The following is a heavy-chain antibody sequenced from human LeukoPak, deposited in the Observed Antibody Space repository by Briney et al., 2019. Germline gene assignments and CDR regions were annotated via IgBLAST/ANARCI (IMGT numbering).Heavy chain of an antibody. D-gene: IGHD3-9*01. J-gene: IGHJ4*02. CDR3: AKDLRAYDILTGPGGLGY. CDR2: ISWNSGSI. CDR1: GFTFDDYA. V-gene: IGHV3-9*03. Sequence: GGSLRLSCAASGFTFDDYAMHWVRQAPGKGLEWVSGISWNSGSIGYADSVKGRFTISRDNAKNSLYLQMNSLRAEDMALYYCAKDLRAYDILTGPGGLGYWGQGTLVTVSS.